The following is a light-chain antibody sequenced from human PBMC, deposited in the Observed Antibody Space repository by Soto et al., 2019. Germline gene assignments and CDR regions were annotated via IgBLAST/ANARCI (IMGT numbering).Light chain of an antibody. V-gene: IGLV2-14*01. J-gene: IGLJ2*01. Sequence: QSALTQPASVSGSPGQSITISCTGTSSDVGGYNYVSWYQQHPGKAPKLMIYEVSNRPSGVSNRFSGSKSGNTASLTISGLPAEDEADYYCSSYTSSSVVFGGGTKLTVL. CDR1: SSDVGGYNY. CDR2: EVS. CDR3: SSYTSSSVV.